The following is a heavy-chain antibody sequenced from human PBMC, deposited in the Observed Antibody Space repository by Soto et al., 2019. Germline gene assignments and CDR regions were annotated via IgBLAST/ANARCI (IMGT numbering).Heavy chain of an antibody. Sequence: GASVKVSCKASGYTLTSHYIHWVRQAPGQGLEWMGIINPGGVSKTYAQEFQGRITMTRDTSTSTVYMELSSPRSQDTAVYYCARAPSWHGLDVWGQGTTVTVSS. CDR2: INPGGVSK. J-gene: IGHJ6*02. V-gene: IGHV1-46*01. CDR3: ARAPSWHGLDV. CDR1: GYTLTSHY.